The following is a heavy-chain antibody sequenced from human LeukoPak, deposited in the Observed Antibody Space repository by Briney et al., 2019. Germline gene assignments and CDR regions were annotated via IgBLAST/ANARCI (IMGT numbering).Heavy chain of an antibody. V-gene: IGHV1-69*13. CDR2: IIPIFGTA. D-gene: IGHD1-1*01. CDR3: ARTTPSRRRGNAFDI. CDR1: GGTFSSYA. Sequence: GASVKVSCKASGGTFSSYAISWVRQAPGQGLEWMGGIIPIFGTANYAQKFQGRVTITADESTSTAYMELSSLRSEDTAVYYCARTTPSRRRGNAFDIWGQGTMVTVSS. J-gene: IGHJ3*02.